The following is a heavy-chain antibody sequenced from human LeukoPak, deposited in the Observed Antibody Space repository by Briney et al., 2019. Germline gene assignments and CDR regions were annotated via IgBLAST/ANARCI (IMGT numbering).Heavy chain of an antibody. CDR2: ISYDGSNK. CDR1: GFTFSSYA. Sequence: PGGSLRLSCAASGFTFSSYAMHWVRQAPGKGLEWVAVISYDGSNKYYADSVKGRFTISRDNSKNTLYLQMNSLRAEDTAVYYCARRLGIRGYFDYWGQGTLVTVSS. V-gene: IGHV3-30*04. J-gene: IGHJ4*02. D-gene: IGHD7-27*01. CDR3: ARRLGIRGYFDY.